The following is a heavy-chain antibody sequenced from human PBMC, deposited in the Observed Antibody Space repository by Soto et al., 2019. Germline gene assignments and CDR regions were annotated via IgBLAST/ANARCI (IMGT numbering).Heavy chain of an antibody. CDR3: ARGSYGTGSDY. Sequence: QLQLQESGSGLVKPSQTLSLTCTVSGGSNSSGGYSWSWIRQPPGKGLELIGYVFHSGSTYYSPSLKSRVTISVDGSKNQFSLKLSSVTAADTAVYYCARGSYGTGSDYWGQGTLVTVSS. CDR1: GGSNSSGGYS. D-gene: IGHD3-10*01. V-gene: IGHV4-30-2*01. CDR2: VFHSGST. J-gene: IGHJ4*02.